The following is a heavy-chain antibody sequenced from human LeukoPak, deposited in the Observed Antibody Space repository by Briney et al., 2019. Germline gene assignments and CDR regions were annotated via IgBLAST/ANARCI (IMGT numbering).Heavy chain of an antibody. D-gene: IGHD4-23*01. V-gene: IGHV3-74*01. CDR1: GFTFSTYW. CDR3: ARGNQGNCFEY. CDR2: INSDGSST. J-gene: IGHJ4*02. Sequence: AGGSLRLSCAASGFTFSTYWMHWVRQAPGKGLVWVSRINSDGSSTSYADSVKGRFTISRDNARNTLYLQMTSLRAEDTAVYYCARGNQGNCFEYWAKGALVTVSS.